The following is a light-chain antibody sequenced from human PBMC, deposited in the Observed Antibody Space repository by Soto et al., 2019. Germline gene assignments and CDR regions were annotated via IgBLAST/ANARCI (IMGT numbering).Light chain of an antibody. V-gene: IGKV1D-12*01. CDR3: QQAYSFPIT. Sequence: DLKVTLSPSSLSVSIGDRVTLTFLASQDIAGYLAWYQHKPGRTPELLIHGASRLQSGVPARFSGSGSGTDFTLSINSLQPEDFATYYCQQAYSFPITFGQGGRLE. CDR1: QDIAGY. CDR2: GAS. J-gene: IGKJ5*01.